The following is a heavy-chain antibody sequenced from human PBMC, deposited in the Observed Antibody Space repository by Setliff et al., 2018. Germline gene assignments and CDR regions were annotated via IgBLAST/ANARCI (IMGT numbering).Heavy chain of an antibody. Sequence: SVKVSCKSSGGFSTHAISWVRQVPGQGLEWMGGIIPILGTADYAQNFQGRVTITTDESTSSAYLEMSNLRSEDTAVYYCASALIRRVAVAGKSQFDYWGQGTLVTVSS. CDR2: IIPILGTA. CDR3: ASALIRRVAVAGKSQFDY. V-gene: IGHV1-69*05. J-gene: IGHJ4*01. CDR1: GGFSTHA. D-gene: IGHD6-19*01.